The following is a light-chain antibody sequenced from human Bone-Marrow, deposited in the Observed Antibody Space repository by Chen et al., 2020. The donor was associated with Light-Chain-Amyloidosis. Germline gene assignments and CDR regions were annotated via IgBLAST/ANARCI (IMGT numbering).Light chain of an antibody. CDR3: QSADSSGTYEVI. J-gene: IGLJ2*01. CDR1: DLPTKY. Sequence: SDVLTQPPSVSVSTGQPARITCSGDDLPTKYAYWYQQKPGQAPVLVIHRDTERPSGISERFSGSSSGTTATLTISGVQAEDEADYHCQSADSSGTYEVIFGGGTKLTVL. CDR2: RDT. V-gene: IGLV3-25*03.